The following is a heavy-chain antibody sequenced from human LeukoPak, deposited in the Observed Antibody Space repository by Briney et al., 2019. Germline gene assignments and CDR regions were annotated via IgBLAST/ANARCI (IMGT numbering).Heavy chain of an antibody. V-gene: IGHV3-11*01. CDR3: ARDPHDYSNYFDY. Sequence: GGSLRLSCAASGFTFSDYYMSWIRQAPGKGLEWVSYISTFGSTIKYADPVKGRFTISRDNAKNSLYLHMNSLRAEDTAVYYCARDPHDYSNYFDYWGQGTLVTVSS. CDR1: GFTFSDYY. CDR2: ISTFGSTI. D-gene: IGHD4-11*01. J-gene: IGHJ4*02.